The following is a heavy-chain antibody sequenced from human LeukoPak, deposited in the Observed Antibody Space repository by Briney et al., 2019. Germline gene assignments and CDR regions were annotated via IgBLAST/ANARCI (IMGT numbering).Heavy chain of an antibody. J-gene: IGHJ3*02. Sequence: GGSLRLSCAASGFTFSSYEMNWVRQAPGKGLEWVSYISSSGSTIYYADSVKGRFTISRDNAKNSLYLQMNSLRAEDTAVYYCARSFEYDYGDDDAFDIWGQGTMVTVSS. CDR1: GFTFSSYE. V-gene: IGHV3-48*03. CDR2: ISSSGSTI. D-gene: IGHD4-17*01. CDR3: ARSFEYDYGDDDAFDI.